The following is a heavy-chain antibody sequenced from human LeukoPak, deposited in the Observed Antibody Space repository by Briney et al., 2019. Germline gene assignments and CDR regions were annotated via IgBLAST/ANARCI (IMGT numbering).Heavy chain of an antibody. V-gene: IGHV3-48*01. Sequence: GGSLRLSCAASGFTFSSYSMNWVRQAPGKGLEWVSYISSSSSTIYYADSVKGRFTISRDNAKNSLYLQMNSLRAEDTAVYYCARVPGRVVDYYYYYMDVWGKGTTVTVSS. D-gene: IGHD5/OR15-5a*01. CDR3: ARVPGRVVDYYYYYMDV. CDR2: ISSSSSTI. J-gene: IGHJ6*03. CDR1: GFTFSSYS.